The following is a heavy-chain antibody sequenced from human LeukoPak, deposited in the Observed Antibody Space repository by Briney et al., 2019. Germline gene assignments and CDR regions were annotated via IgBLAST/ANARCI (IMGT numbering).Heavy chain of an antibody. CDR2: INHSGST. Sequence: SETLSLTCAVYGRSFSGYYWSWIRQPPGKGLEWIGEINHSGSTNYNPSLKSRVTISVDTSKNQFSLKLSSVTAADTAVYYCARGSGYRGRFDYWGQGTLVTVSS. CDR1: GRSFSGYY. V-gene: IGHV4-34*01. D-gene: IGHD5-24*01. J-gene: IGHJ4*02. CDR3: ARGSGYRGRFDY.